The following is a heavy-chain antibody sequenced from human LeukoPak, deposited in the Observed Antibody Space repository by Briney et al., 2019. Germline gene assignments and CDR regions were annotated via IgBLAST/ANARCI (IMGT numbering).Heavy chain of an antibody. J-gene: IGHJ6*02. Sequence: ASVKVSCKASGYTFTSYDINWVRQATGQGLEWMGWMNPNSGNTGYAQKFQGRVTITADKSTSTAYMELSSLRSEDTAVYYCASLLYGYSYYGMDVWGQGTTVTVSS. CDR3: ASLLYGYSYYGMDV. CDR2: MNPNSGNT. D-gene: IGHD3-10*01. CDR1: GYTFTSYD. V-gene: IGHV1-8*01.